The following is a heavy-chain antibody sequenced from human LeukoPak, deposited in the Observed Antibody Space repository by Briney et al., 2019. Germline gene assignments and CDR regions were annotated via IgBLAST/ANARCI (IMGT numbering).Heavy chain of an antibody. D-gene: IGHD3-22*01. CDR3: AKGSYYDSSGSFYFDY. CDR2: ISGSGDNT. J-gene: IGHJ4*02. Sequence: PGGSLRLSCVASGFSFNNFGMSWVRQAPGKGLEWVSSISGSGDNTYYADSVKGRFTISRDNSKNTLYVQVNSLGTEDTAAYYCAKGSYYDSSGSFYFDYWGQGTLVTVSS. V-gene: IGHV3-23*01. CDR1: GFSFNNFG.